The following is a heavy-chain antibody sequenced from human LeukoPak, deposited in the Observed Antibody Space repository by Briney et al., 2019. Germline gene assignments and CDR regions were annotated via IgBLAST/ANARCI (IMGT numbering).Heavy chain of an antibody. Sequence: GGSLRLSCAASGFAFSSYSMNWVRQVPGKGLEWVSYISSSSSTIYYADSVKGRFTISRDNAKNSLYLQMNSLRAEDTAVYYCARGRSSGWFDYWGQGTLVTVSS. CDR2: ISSSSSTI. CDR3: ARGRSSGWFDY. D-gene: IGHD6-19*01. CDR1: GFAFSSYS. J-gene: IGHJ4*02. V-gene: IGHV3-48*04.